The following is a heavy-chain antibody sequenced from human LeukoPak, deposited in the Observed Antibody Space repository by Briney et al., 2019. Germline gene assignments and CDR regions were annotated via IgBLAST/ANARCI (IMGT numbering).Heavy chain of an antibody. V-gene: IGHV5-51*01. CDR3: ARHFHPAETTGGYFDL. Sequence: GEFLKISCQSFGYNFTPYWIVWVRQMPGRGLEWMGITFAGYSYSIYSPSFQGQVTMSVDKSISTAYLQWSSLKASDTAMYYCARHFHPAETTGGYFDLWGRGTLVTVSA. J-gene: IGHJ2*01. CDR2: TFAGYSYS. CDR1: GYNFTPYW. D-gene: IGHD4-17*01.